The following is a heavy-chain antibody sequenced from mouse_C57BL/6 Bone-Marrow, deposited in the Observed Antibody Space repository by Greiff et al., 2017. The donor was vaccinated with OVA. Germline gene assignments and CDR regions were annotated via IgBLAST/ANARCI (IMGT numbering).Heavy chain of an antibody. D-gene: IGHD2-3*01. CDR1: GYTFTSYW. CDR3: ASYDGYYNWYFDV. Sequence: QVQLQQSGAELVKPGASVKLSCKASGYTFTSYWMHWVKQRPGLGLEWIGRIDPNSGGTKYNEKFKSKATLTVDEPSSTAYMQLSSLTSEDSAVYYCASYDGYYNWYFDVWGTGTTVTVSS. V-gene: IGHV1-72*01. CDR2: IDPNSGGT. J-gene: IGHJ1*03.